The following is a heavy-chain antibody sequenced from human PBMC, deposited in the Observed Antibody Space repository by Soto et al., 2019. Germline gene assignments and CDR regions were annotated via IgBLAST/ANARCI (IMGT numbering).Heavy chain of an antibody. CDR2: ISYDGSNK. V-gene: IGHV3-30-3*01. Sequence: PGGSLRLSCAASGFTFSSYAMHWVRQAPGKGLEWVAVISYDGSNKYYADSVKGRFTISRDNSKNTLYLQMNSLRAEDTAVYYCAREGALKPFSSWGQGALVTVSS. CDR1: GFTFSSYA. J-gene: IGHJ5*02. CDR3: AREGALKPFSS.